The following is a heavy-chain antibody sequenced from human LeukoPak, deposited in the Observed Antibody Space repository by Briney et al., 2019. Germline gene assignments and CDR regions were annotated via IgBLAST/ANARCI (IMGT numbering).Heavy chain of an antibody. CDR1: GGSISSYY. D-gene: IGHD3/OR15-3a*01. J-gene: IGHJ5*02. Sequence: SETLSLTCTVSGGSISSYYWSWIRQPPGKGLEWIGYIYYSGSTNYNPSLKSRVTISVDTSKNQFSLKLSSVTAADTAVYYCARVKSSGLALAAWGQGTLVTVSS. V-gene: IGHV4-59*01. CDR3: ARVKSSGLALAA. CDR2: IYYSGST.